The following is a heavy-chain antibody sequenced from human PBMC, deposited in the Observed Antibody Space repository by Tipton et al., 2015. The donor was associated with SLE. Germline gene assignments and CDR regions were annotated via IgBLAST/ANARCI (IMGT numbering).Heavy chain of an antibody. CDR2: IADTGSP. Sequence: LRLSCAVYGGSFSGFHCTWFRQPPRQGREWIGEIADTGSPNYNPSPQRRVTLSLGTSKSNFSLILNSLTAADTAVYYCARGPVQRWHPGAYWGQGTLVTVSS. J-gene: IGHJ4*02. CDR1: GGSFSGFH. D-gene: IGHD6-19*01. CDR3: ARGPVQRWHPGAY. V-gene: IGHV4-34*01.